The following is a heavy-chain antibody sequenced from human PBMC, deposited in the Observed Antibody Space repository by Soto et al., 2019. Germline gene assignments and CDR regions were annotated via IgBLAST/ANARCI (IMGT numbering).Heavy chain of an antibody. J-gene: IGHJ4*02. CDR2: ISAYNGNT. Sequence: QVQLVQGGSEVKKPGASVKVSCKASGYTFTSYGIIWVRQAPGQGLEWMGWISAYNGNTHYAQKLQGRVTMTTDTSTITAYMELRRLRSDDTAVYYCARDRGSYALDYWGQGTLVTVSS. V-gene: IGHV1-18*01. CDR1: GYTFTSYG. CDR3: ARDRGSYALDY. D-gene: IGHD1-26*01.